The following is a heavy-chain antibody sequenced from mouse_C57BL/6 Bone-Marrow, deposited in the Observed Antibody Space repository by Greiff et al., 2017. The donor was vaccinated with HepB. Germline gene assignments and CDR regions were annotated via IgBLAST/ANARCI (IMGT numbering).Heavy chain of an antibody. CDR1: GFTFSDYY. J-gene: IGHJ2*01. CDR3: ARDLDYFDY. V-gene: IGHV5-16*01. Sequence: EVKLVESEGGLVQPGSSMKLSCTASGFTFSDYYMAWVRHVPEKGLEWVANINYDGSSTYYLDSLKSRFIISRDNAKNILYLQMSSLKSEDTATYYCARDLDYFDYWGQGTTLTVSS. CDR2: INYDGSST.